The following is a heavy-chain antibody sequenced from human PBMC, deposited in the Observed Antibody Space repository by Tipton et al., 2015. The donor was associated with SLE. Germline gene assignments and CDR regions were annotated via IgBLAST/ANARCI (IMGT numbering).Heavy chain of an antibody. D-gene: IGHD3-22*01. CDR2: IYNSGIT. Sequence: TLSLTCTVSGDSFSSGSSSWNWVRQPAGKGLEWIGLIYNSGITNYNPSLQSRVSISVDTSETQFFLRLTSVTAADTAVYYCVRSLPHYYDGSGYFFDSWGQGSLVTVSS. J-gene: IGHJ5*01. CDR1: GDSFSSGSSS. CDR3: VRSLPHYYDGSGYFFDS. V-gene: IGHV4-61*02.